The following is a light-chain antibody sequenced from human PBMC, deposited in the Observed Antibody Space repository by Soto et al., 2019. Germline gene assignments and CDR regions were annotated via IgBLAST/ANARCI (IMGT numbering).Light chain of an antibody. CDR3: SSYTSSSLWV. CDR2: DVS. CDR1: SSDVGGYNY. J-gene: IGLJ3*02. V-gene: IGLV2-14*01. Sequence: QSVLTQPASVSGSPGQSITLSCTGTSSDVGGYNYVSWYQQHPGKAPKLMIYDVSNRPSGVSNRFSGSKSGNTASLTISGLQAEDEADYYCSSYTSSSLWVFGGGTQLTVL.